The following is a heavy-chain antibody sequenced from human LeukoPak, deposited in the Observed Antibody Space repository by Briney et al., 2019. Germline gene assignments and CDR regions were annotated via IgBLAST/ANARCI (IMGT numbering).Heavy chain of an antibody. CDR3: ARQYSGYDRRLDY. D-gene: IGHD5-12*01. CDR1: GFTFSSYA. Sequence: PGGSLRLSCAASGFTFSSYAMHWVRQAPGKGLEYVSAISSNGGSTYYANSVKGRFTISRDNSKNTLYLQMGSLRAEDMAVYYCARQYSGYDRRLDYWGQGTLVTVS. J-gene: IGHJ4*02. V-gene: IGHV3-64*01. CDR2: ISSNGGST.